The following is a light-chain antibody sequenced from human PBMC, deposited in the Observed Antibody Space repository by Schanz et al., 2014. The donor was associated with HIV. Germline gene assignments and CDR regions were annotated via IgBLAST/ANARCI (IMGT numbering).Light chain of an antibody. CDR2: NTY. CDR3: ATWDDSLNAWV. V-gene: IGLV1-44*01. J-gene: IGLJ3*02. CDR1: SSNFRSNA. Sequence: QSVLTQPPSASGTPGQRVTISCSGSSSNFRSNAVNWYQQLPGTAPKLVIYNTYHRPSGVPDRFFGSKSGTSASLAISGLRSDDEAHYYCATWDDSLNAWVFGGGTKLTVL.